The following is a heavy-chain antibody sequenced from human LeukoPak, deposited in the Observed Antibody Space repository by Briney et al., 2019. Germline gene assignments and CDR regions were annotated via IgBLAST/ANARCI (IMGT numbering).Heavy chain of an antibody. CDR2: IKPKTDGETT. CDR1: GFTFSNAY. J-gene: IGHJ3*02. V-gene: IGHV3-15*07. Sequence: GGSLRLSCAASGFTFSNAYMNWVRQAPGKGLEWVGRIKPKTDGETTEYAAPVKDRFSISRDDSKSMMYLQMNSLKTEDTAVYYCTKRIAAVVDAFDIWGQGTMVTVSA. CDR3: TKRIAAVVDAFDI. D-gene: IGHD6-13*01.